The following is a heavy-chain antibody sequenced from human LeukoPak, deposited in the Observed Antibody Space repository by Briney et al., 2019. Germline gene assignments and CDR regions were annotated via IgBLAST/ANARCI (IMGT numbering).Heavy chain of an antibody. CDR3: SRESGPFCPFGH. D-gene: IGHD1-26*01. V-gene: IGHV4-4*02. Sequence: PSETLSLTCGVSGGSITTTNYWSWVRQPPGGGLEWIGEISLAGRTRYNPSLKSRVNISIDESKNHLYLNLASVTAADTAVYYCSRESGPFCPFGHWGQGTLVAVTS. J-gene: IGHJ4*02. CDR2: ISLAGRT. CDR1: GGSITTTNY.